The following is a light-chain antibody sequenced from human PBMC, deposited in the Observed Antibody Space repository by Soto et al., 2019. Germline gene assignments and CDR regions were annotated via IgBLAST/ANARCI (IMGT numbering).Light chain of an antibody. CDR3: QQYDNWPWT. J-gene: IGKJ1*01. V-gene: IGKV3-15*01. CDR2: GAS. Sequence: EIVMTQSPATLSVSPGGRATLSCRASQSISGTLAWYRQKPGQAPRLLIYGASRRATGIPARFSGSGSGTDFTLTISRLQSEDFAVYYCQQYDNWPWTFGQGTKVDIK. CDR1: QSISGT.